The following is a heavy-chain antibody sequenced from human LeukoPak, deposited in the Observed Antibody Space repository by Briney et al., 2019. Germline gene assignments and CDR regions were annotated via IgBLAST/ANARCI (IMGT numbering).Heavy chain of an antibody. V-gene: IGHV3-48*04. CDR1: GFNFRTFS. CDR2: ISGTGSTI. Sequence: GGSLRLSCSVSGFNFRTFSMNWVRQSPGKGLEWISLISGTGSTIYYADSIKGRFTISRDNTKNSLYLDMNSLRVDDTALYFCARHRGILYGLGSLPDFWGHGTRVTVSS. D-gene: IGHD3-10*01. CDR3: ARHRGILYGLGSLPDF. J-gene: IGHJ4*01.